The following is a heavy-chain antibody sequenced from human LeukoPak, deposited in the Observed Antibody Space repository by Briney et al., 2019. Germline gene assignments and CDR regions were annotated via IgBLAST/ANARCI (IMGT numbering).Heavy chain of an antibody. Sequence: PSETLSLTCTVSGYSISSGYYWGWIRQPPGKGLEWIGSIHHSGSTYYNPSLKSRVTISVDTSKNQFSLKLSSVTAADTAVYYCARDADIVVVPAAMGGYWGQGTLVTVSS. V-gene: IGHV4-38-2*02. J-gene: IGHJ4*02. D-gene: IGHD2-2*01. CDR1: GYSISSGYY. CDR3: ARDADIVVVPAAMGGY. CDR2: IHHSGST.